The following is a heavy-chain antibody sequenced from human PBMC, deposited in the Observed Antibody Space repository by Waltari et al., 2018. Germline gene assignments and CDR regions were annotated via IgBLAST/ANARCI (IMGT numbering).Heavy chain of an antibody. J-gene: IGHJ4*02. CDR3: AKSITMVRGVFYYFDY. D-gene: IGHD3-10*01. CDR2: IFCGGTT. CDR1: GFTVSSNY. Sequence: EVQLVQSGGGLVQPGGSLRLSCAASGFTVSSNYMSWVRQAPGKGLEWISVIFCGGTTYYADSVKGRFTISTHNYKNTLFLQINSLRPEDTAVYYCAKSITMVRGVFYYFDYWGQGTLVTVSS. V-gene: IGHV3-53*04.